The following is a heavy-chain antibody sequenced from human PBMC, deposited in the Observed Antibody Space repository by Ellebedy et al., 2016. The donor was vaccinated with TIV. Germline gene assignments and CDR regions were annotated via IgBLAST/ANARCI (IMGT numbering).Heavy chain of an antibody. Sequence: GGSLRLXXAASGFTFSSYAMHWVRQAPGKGLEWVAVISYDGSNKYYADSVKGRFTISRDNSKNTLYLQMNSLRAEDTAVYYCAKGALPIYSGYDSHWFNPWGQGTLVTVSS. CDR2: ISYDGSNK. J-gene: IGHJ5*02. D-gene: IGHD5-12*01. CDR3: AKGALPIYSGYDSHWFNP. V-gene: IGHV3-30-3*01. CDR1: GFTFSSYA.